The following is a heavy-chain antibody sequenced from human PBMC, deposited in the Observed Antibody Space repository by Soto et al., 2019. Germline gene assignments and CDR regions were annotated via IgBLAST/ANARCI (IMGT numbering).Heavy chain of an antibody. Sequence: SVRVSSNASGGTLLSYAISWVRQANGQGLEWMGGIIPIFGTANYAQKFQGRVTITADESTSTAYMELSSLRSEDTAVYYCAMDPYSSSWQYYFDYWGQGTLVNGSS. D-gene: IGHD6-13*01. J-gene: IGHJ4*02. CDR1: GGTLLSYA. CDR3: AMDPYSSSWQYYFDY. V-gene: IGHV1-69*13. CDR2: IIPIFGTA.